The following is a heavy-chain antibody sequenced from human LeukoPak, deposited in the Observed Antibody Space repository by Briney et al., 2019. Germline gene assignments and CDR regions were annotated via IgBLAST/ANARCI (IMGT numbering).Heavy chain of an antibody. D-gene: IGHD3-16*02. CDR2: IYYSGST. CDR1: GVSISSGGYY. J-gene: IGHJ4*02. V-gene: IGHV4-31*03. CDR3: ARVMITFGGVIVKTFDY. Sequence: SETLSLTCTVSGVSISSGGYYWSWIRQHPGKGLEWIGYIYYSGSTYYNPSLKSRVTISVDTSKNQFSLKLSSVTAADTAVYYCARVMITFGGVIVKTFDYWGQGTLVTVSS.